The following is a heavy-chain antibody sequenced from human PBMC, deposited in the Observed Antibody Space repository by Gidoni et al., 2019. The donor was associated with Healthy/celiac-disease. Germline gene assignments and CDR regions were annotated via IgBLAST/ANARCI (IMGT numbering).Heavy chain of an antibody. Sequence: QVQLQESGPGPVKPSQTLSLTCTVSGGSISSGGYYWSWIRQHPGKGLEWIGYIYYSGSTYYNPSLKSRVTISVDTSKNQFSLKLSSVTAADTAVYYCARDIAAAGTQGAFDIWGQGTMVTVSS. V-gene: IGHV4-31*03. D-gene: IGHD6-13*01. CDR2: IYYSGST. J-gene: IGHJ3*02. CDR1: GGSISSGGYY. CDR3: ARDIAAAGTQGAFDI.